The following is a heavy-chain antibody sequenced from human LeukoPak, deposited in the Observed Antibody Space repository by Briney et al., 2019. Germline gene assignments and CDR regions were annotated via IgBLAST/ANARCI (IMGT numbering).Heavy chain of an antibody. Sequence: SETLSLTCTVSGGSISSYYWSWIRQPPGKGLEWIGEINHSGSTNYNPSLKSRVTISVDTSKNQFSLKLSSVTAADTAVYYCARGGPDSSGYYYYYYYMDVWSKGTTVTVSS. CDR3: ARGGPDSSGYYYYYYYMDV. J-gene: IGHJ6*03. D-gene: IGHD3-22*01. CDR1: GGSISSYY. CDR2: INHSGST. V-gene: IGHV4-34*01.